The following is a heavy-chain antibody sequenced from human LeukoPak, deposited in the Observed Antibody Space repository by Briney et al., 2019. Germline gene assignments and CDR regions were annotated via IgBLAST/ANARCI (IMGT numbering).Heavy chain of an antibody. J-gene: IGHJ4*02. CDR3: ARGGTHGVYFDY. CDR2: IYYSGST. CDR1: GGSISSGGYY. Sequence: PSQTLSLTCTVSGGSISSGGYYWSWIRQHPGKGLEWIGYIYYSGSTYYNPSLKSQVTISVDTSKNQFSLKLSSVTAADTAVYYCARGGTHGVYFDYWGQGTLVTVSS. V-gene: IGHV4-31*01. D-gene: IGHD1-1*01.